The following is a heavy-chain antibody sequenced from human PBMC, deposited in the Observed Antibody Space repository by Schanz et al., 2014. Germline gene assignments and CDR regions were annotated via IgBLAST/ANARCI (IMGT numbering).Heavy chain of an antibody. CDR1: GGSISSGSYY. CDR3: ARGGARRFPVVPDAIQGLRGHYYYYYLDV. V-gene: IGHV4-61*02. Sequence: QVQLQESGPGLVKPSQTLSLTCSVSGGSISSGSYYWNWIRQPAGKGLEWIGRVYTSGSTNYNPSPNIGSPYPQAPPTTQCSRKRSLVTAADTAVYYCARGGARRFPVVPDAIQGLRGHYYYYYLDVWGKGTTVTASS. D-gene: IGHD2-2*02. J-gene: IGHJ6*03. CDR2: VYTSGST.